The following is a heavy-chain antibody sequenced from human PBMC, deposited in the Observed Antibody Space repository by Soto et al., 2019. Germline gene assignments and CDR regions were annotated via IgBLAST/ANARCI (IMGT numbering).Heavy chain of an antibody. D-gene: IGHD1-26*01. J-gene: IGHJ6*02. CDR1: GGSFSGYY. CDR2: INHSGST. CDR3: ARVDKHRWEPLLYGMDV. Sequence: PSETLSLTCAVYGGSFSGYYWSWIRQPPGKGLEWIGEINHSGSTNYNPSLKSRVTISVDTSKNQFSLKLSSVTAADTAVYYCARVDKHRWEPLLYGMDVWGQGTTVTSP. V-gene: IGHV4-34*01.